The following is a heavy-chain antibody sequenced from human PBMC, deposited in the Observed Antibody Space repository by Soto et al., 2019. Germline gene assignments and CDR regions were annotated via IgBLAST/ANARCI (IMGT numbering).Heavy chain of an antibody. CDR1: GYTFTSYA. V-gene: IGHV1-3*01. D-gene: IGHD2-2*01. CDR2: INAGNGNT. Sequence: ASVKVSCKASGYTFTSYAMHWVRQAPGQRLEWMGWINAGNGNTKYSQKFQGRVTITRDTSASTAYMELSSLRSEDTAVYYCARDHWGYCSSTSCYYYYGMDVWGQGTTVTVSS. J-gene: IGHJ6*02. CDR3: ARDHWGYCSSTSCYYYYGMDV.